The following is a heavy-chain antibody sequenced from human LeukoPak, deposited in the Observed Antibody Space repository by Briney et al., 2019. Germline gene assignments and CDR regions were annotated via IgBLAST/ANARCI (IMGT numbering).Heavy chain of an antibody. V-gene: IGHV1-2*02. D-gene: IGHD2-2*01. CDR1: GYTFTGYY. CDR3: AIRLGYCSSTSCYFDY. CDR2: INPNSGGT. Sequence: ASVKVSCKASGYTFTGYYMHWVRQAPGQGLEWMGWINPNSGGTNYAQKFQGRVTMTRDTSVSTAYMELSRLRSDDTAVYYCAIRLGYCSSTSCYFDYWGQGTLVTVSS. J-gene: IGHJ4*02.